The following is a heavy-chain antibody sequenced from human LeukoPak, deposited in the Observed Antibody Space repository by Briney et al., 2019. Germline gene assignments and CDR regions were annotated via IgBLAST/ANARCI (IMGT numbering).Heavy chain of an antibody. J-gene: IGHJ5*02. D-gene: IGHD3-10*01. CDR1: GGSISNYY. V-gene: IGHV4-4*07. CDR2: IYTTGST. CDR3: ARDRYGSGAYGGLGMYWFDP. Sequence: PSETLSLTGTVSGGSISNYYWRWIRQPAGKGLEWIGRIYTTGSTNYNPSLKSRVTMSVDTSKNQFSLKLGSVTAAGTAVYYCARDRYGSGAYGGLGMYWFDPWGQGILVTVS.